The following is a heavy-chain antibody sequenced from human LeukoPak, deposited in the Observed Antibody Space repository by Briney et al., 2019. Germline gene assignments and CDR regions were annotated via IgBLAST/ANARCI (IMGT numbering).Heavy chain of an antibody. CDR1: GYSISSGYH. CDR2: IYHSGST. CDR3: ARLLREWLNFDY. V-gene: IGHV4-38-2*01. Sequence: SETLSLTCAVSGYSISSGYHWGWIRQPPGKGLEWIGSIYHSGSTYYNPSLKSRVTISVDTSKNQFSLKLSSVTAADTAVYYCARLLREWLNFDYWGQGTLVTVSS. J-gene: IGHJ4*02. D-gene: IGHD3-3*01.